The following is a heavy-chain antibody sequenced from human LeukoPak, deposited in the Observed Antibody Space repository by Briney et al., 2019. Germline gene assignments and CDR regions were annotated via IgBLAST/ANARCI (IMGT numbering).Heavy chain of an antibody. D-gene: IGHD1-14*01. J-gene: IGHJ4*02. CDR3: ARGLTAGGAFDY. CDR2: ISYAGDNK. V-gene: IGHV3-30-3*01. Sequence: PGGSLRLSCAASGFTVSTYSLHWVRQAPVKGLEWVAPISYAGDNKYYAESVKGRFTISRDNAKNTLYLQINSLRTEDTAIYYCARGLTAGGAFDYWGQGTLVTVSS. CDR1: GFTVSTYS.